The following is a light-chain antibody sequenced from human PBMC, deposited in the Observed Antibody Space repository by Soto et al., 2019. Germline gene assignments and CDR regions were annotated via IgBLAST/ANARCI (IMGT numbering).Light chain of an antibody. V-gene: IGKV1-39*01. Sequence: DIQMTQSPSSLSASVGDRVTITCRASQNINNYLNWYQQKPGKAPKFLIFGASILQSGVPSRFSGSGSGTDYTLNISSLQAEDFATYYCQESYKTPRTFGRGTKVEIK. CDR2: GAS. J-gene: IGKJ4*02. CDR1: QNINNY. CDR3: QESYKTPRT.